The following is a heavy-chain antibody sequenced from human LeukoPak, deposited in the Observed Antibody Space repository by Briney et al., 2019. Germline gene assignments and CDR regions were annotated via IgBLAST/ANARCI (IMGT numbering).Heavy chain of an antibody. CDR1: GGSISSSSYY. J-gene: IGHJ6*02. CDR2: IYYSGST. CDR3: ARIDILTGYSYYYYGMDV. V-gene: IGHV4-39*01. D-gene: IGHD3-9*01. Sequence: PETLSLTCTVSGGSISSSSYYWGWIRQPPGKGLEWIGSIYYSGSTYYNPSLKSRVTISVDTSKNQFSLKLSSVTAADTAVYYCARIDILTGYSYYYYGMDVWGQGTTVTVSS.